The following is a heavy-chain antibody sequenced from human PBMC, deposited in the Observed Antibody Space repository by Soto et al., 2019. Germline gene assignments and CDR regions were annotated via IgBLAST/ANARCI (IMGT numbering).Heavy chain of an antibody. Sequence: EVQLVESGGGLVQPGGSLRLSCAASGFTFSSYWMHWVRQVPGKGLVWVSRINSDGSTTSYADSVKGRFTISRDNAKNTLYLQMNSLTAEDTAVYYCARASTVIIPRGYFDLGGRGTLVTVSS. CDR3: ARASTVIIPRGYFDL. CDR1: GFTFSSYW. J-gene: IGHJ2*01. D-gene: IGHD4-17*01. V-gene: IGHV3-74*01. CDR2: INSDGSTT.